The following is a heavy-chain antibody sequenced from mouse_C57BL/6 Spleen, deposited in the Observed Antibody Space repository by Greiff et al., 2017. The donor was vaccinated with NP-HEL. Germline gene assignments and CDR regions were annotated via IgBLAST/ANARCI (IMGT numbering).Heavy chain of an antibody. Sequence: DVHLVESGGGLVQPGGSLSLSCAASGFTFTDYYMSWVRQPPGKALEWLGFIRNKANGYTTEYSASVKGRFTISRDNSQSILYLQMNALRAEDSATYYCASRGYFDVWGTGTTVTVSS. CDR1: GFTFTDYY. V-gene: IGHV7-3*01. CDR2: IRNKANGYTT. J-gene: IGHJ1*03. CDR3: ASRGYFDV.